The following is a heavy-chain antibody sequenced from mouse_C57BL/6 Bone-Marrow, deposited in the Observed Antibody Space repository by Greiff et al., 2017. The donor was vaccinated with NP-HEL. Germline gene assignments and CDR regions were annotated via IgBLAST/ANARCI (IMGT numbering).Heavy chain of an antibody. CDR2: INPYNGGT. CDR3: ARGDSSAWFAY. V-gene: IGHV1-19*01. D-gene: IGHD3-2*02. J-gene: IGHJ3*01. Sequence: VQLQQSGPVLVKPGASVKMSCKASGYTFPDYYMNWVKQSHGKSLEWIGVINPYNGGTSYNQKFKGKATLTVDKSSSTAYMELNSLTSEDSAVYYCARGDSSAWFAYWGQGTLVTVSA. CDR1: GYTFPDYY.